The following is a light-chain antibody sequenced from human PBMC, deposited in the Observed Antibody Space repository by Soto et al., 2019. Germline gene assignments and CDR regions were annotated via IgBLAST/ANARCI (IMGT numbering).Light chain of an antibody. CDR2: DAS. V-gene: IGKV1-33*01. CDR3: QQYDKLPYT. J-gene: IGKJ5*01. Sequence: DIQMTQSPSSLSASVGDRVTITCQASQGINNYLNWYQQKLGKAPKLLIYDASNLEIGVPSRFSGSASGTDFTLTIFSLQPEDIATYYCQQYDKLPYTFGQGTRLETK. CDR1: QGINNY.